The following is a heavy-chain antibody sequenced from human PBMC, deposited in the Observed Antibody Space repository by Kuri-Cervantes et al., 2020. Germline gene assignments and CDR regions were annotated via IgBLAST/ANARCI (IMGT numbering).Heavy chain of an antibody. CDR2: IATAGAT. CDR1: GFTFSSYS. Sequence: ESLKITCAASGFTFSSYSMNWVVQAPGKVLEWVSSIATAGATYHSGCLKGRITISRENAKNSVYLQINSLRADDTALYYCARALRWGLDPSGQGALVTVSS. CDR3: ARALRWGLDP. D-gene: IGHD4-23*01. V-gene: IGHV3-13*01. J-gene: IGHJ5*02.